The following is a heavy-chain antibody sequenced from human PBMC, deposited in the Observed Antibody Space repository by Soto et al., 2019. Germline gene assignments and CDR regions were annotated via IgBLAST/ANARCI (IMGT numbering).Heavy chain of an antibody. D-gene: IGHD3-22*01. CDR2: ISSSGSTI. V-gene: IGHV3-48*03. CDR3: ARYNYYHSSGLKHDAFHI. J-gene: IGHJ3*02. CDR1: GFTFSSYE. Sequence: GGSLRLSCAASGFTFSSYEMNWVRQAPGKGLEWVSYISSSGSTIYYADSVKGRFTISRDNAKNSLYLQMNSLRAEDTAVYYCARYNYYHSSGLKHDAFHIWCQAKM.